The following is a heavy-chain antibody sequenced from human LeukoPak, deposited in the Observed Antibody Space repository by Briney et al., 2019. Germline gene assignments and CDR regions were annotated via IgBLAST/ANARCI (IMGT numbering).Heavy chain of an antibody. CDR3: ARGRGIFDP. V-gene: IGHV4-34*01. J-gene: IGHJ5*02. CDR1: GGSFSGYY. Sequence: KASETLSLTCAVYGGSFSGYYWSWIRQPPGKGLEWIGEINHSGSTNYNPSLKSRVTISVDTSRNQFSLKLSSVTAADTAVYYCARGRGIFDPWGQGTLVTVSS. CDR2: INHSGST.